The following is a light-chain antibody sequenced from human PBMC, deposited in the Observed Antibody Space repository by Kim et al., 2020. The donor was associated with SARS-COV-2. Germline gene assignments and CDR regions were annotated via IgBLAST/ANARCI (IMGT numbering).Light chain of an antibody. V-gene: IGKV1-39*01. CDR3: QQGHTTSLLT. Sequence: DNQMTQSPSSLAASVGDRVTIACRASQSIRTYLNWYQQKPGKATKLLIYAASSLQSGVPSRFSGIGSGTDFTLTISSLQTEDFATYYCQQGHTTSLLTFCGGTKVDIK. CDR2: AAS. CDR1: QSIRTY. J-gene: IGKJ4*01.